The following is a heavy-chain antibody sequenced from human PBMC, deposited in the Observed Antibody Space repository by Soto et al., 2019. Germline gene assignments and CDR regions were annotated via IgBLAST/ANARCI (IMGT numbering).Heavy chain of an antibody. CDR2: IYYSGST. CDR3: ARLAYCGGDCYLTYYYYGMAV. J-gene: IGHJ6*02. D-gene: IGHD2-21*02. CDR1: GGSISSSSYY. Sequence: LSXTCTVSGGSISSSSYYWGWIRQPPGKGLEWIGSIYYSGSTYYNPSLKSRVTISVDTSKNQFSLKLSSVTAADTAVYYCARLAYCGGDCYLTYYYYGMAVWGQRTTVTVPS. V-gene: IGHV4-39*01.